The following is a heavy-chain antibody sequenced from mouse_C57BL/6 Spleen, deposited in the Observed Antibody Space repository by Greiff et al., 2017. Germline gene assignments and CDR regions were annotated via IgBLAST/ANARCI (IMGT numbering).Heavy chain of an antibody. J-gene: IGHJ2*01. CDR2: IDPSDSYT. CDR1: GYTFTRYW. Sequence: QVQLQQPGAELVRPGTSVKLSCKASGYTFTRYWMHWVTQRPGQGLEWIGVIDPSDSYTNYNQKFKGKATLTVDTSSSTAYMQLSSLTSENSAVYYCARDYYGSSYNFDYWGQGTTLTVSS. V-gene: IGHV1-59*01. D-gene: IGHD1-1*01. CDR3: ARDYYGSSYNFDY.